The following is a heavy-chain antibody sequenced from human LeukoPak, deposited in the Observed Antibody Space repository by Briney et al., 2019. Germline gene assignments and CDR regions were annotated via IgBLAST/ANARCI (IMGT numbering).Heavy chain of an antibody. CDR1: GFTFSSYE. V-gene: IGHV3-48*03. D-gene: IGHD3-22*01. J-gene: IGHJ3*02. CDR3: ARVLGYYDSSTYYSPWAFDI. Sequence: GGSLRLSCAASGFTFSSYEMNWGRQAPGKGLEWVSYISSSGSSIYYADSVKGRFTISRDNAKNSLYLQMNSLRAEDTAVYYCARVLGYYDSSTYYSPWAFDIWGQGTMVTVSS. CDR2: ISSSGSSI.